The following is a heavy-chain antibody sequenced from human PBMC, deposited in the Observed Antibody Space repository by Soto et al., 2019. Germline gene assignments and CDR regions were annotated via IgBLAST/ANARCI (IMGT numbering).Heavy chain of an antibody. CDR2: IYYSGST. J-gene: IGHJ4*02. D-gene: IGHD1-1*01. Sequence: SETLSLTCTVSGGSISSSSYYWGWIRQPPGKGLEWIGSIYYSGSTYYNPSLKSRVTISVDTSKNQFSLKLSSVTAADTAVYYCARHQALYNPYYFDYWGQGTLVTVSS. CDR3: ARHQALYNPYYFDY. V-gene: IGHV4-39*01. CDR1: GGSISSSSYY.